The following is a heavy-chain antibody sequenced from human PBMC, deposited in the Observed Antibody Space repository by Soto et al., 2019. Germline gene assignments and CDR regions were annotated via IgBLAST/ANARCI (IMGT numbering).Heavy chain of an antibody. J-gene: IGHJ6*03. Sequence: SETLSLTCTVSGGSISSYYWSWIRQPPGKGLEWIGYIYYSGRTNYNPSLKSRVTISVDTSKNQFSLKLSSVTAADTAVYYCARESPSIHRGPYYYYYMDVWGKGTTVTVSS. CDR2: IYYSGRT. D-gene: IGHD2-21*01. CDR1: GGSISSYY. V-gene: IGHV4-59*12. CDR3: ARESPSIHRGPYYYYYMDV.